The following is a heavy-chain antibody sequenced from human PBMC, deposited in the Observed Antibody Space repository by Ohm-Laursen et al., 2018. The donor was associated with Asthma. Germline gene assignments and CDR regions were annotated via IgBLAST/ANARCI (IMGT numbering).Heavy chain of an antibody. J-gene: IGHJ6*02. CDR1: GFTFSSYA. CDR2: ISGSGGRT. Sequence: SLRLSCSASGFTFSSYAMSWVRQAPGKGLEWVSAISGSGGRTNYADTVNGRFTISRDKDKHSLYLQMTSLSAEDTAVYYCAREWDGLDVWGLGATVTVSS. CDR3: AREWDGLDV. V-gene: IGHV3-23*01. D-gene: IGHD1-26*01.